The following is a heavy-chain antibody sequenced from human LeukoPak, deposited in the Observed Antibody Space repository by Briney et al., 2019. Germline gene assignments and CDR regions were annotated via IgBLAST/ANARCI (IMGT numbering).Heavy chain of an antibody. V-gene: IGHV3-33*01. CDR1: GIPFSSYG. J-gene: IGHJ4*02. CDR2: IWYDGSKK. D-gene: IGHD6-13*01. Sequence: PGGSLRLSCAASGIPFSSYGMHWVRQAPGKGLEWVALIWYDGSKKYYADFVKGRFTISRDNSKNTLYLQMNSLRVKDTAVYYCARDISPEKGQQLANWGQGTQVTVSS. CDR3: ARDISPEKGQQLAN.